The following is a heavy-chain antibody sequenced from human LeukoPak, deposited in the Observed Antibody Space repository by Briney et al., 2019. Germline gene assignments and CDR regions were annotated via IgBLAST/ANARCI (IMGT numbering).Heavy chain of an antibody. V-gene: IGHV4-34*01. CDR3: ARGTNYDYVWGSYRRTAAVGNWFDP. D-gene: IGHD3-16*02. J-gene: IGHJ5*02. CDR1: GGSFSGYY. Sequence: SETLSLTGAVYGGSFSGYYWSWIRQPPGKGLEWIGEINHSGSTNYNPSLKSRVTISLDTSKNEFSLKLSSVTPADTAVYYCARGTNYDYVWGSYRRTAAVGNWFDPWGQGTLVTVSS. CDR2: INHSGST.